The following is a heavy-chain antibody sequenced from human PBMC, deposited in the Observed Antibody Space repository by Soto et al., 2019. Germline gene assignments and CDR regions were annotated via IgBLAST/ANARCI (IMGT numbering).Heavy chain of an antibody. CDR1: GGSISSYY. CDR3: ARATAHYDILTGYSCWFDP. J-gene: IGHJ5*02. CDR2: IYYSGST. Sequence: SSETLSLTWTVSGGSISSYYWSWIRQAPGKGMEWIGYIYYSGSTNYNPSLKSRVTISVDTSKNQFSLKLSSVTAADTAVYYCARATAHYDILTGYSCWFDPWGQGTLVTVSS. D-gene: IGHD3-9*01. V-gene: IGHV4-59*08.